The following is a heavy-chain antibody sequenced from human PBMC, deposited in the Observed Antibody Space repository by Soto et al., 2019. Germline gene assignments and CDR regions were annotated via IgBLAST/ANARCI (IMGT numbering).Heavy chain of an antibody. D-gene: IGHD2-21*02. Sequence: QVQLQESGPGLVKPSETLSLTCTVSGGSVSSGSYYWSWIRQPPGKGLEWIGYIYYSGSTNYNPSLKSRVTISVDTSKNQFSLKLSSVTAADTAVYYCARDARTYCGGDCYPSNYYYYGMDVW. CDR1: GGSVSSGSYY. CDR3: ARDARTYCGGDCYPSNYYYYGMDV. V-gene: IGHV4-61*01. CDR2: IYYSGST. J-gene: IGHJ6*01.